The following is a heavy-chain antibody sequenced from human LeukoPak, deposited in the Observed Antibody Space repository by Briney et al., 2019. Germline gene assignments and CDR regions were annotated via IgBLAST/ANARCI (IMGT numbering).Heavy chain of an antibody. CDR1: GGSISSGGYY. CDR2: IYYSGST. D-gene: IGHD3-10*01. J-gene: IGHJ6*02. CDR3: ARERRGHSNMDV. V-gene: IGHV4-31*03. Sequence: SETLSLTCTVSGGSISSGGYYWSWIRQHPGKGLEWIGYIYYSGSTYYNPSLKSRVTISVDTSKNQFSLKLSSVTAADTAVYYCARERRGHSNMDVWGQGTTVTVSS.